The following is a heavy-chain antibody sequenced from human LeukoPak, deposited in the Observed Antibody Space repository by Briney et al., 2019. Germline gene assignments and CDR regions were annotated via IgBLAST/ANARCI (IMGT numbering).Heavy chain of an antibody. J-gene: IGHJ4*02. CDR3: ARTIPGYCSGGSCRPNFDY. CDR1: GYTFTSYY. CDR2: INPSGGST. Sequence: GASVKVSCKASGYTFTSYYMHWVRQAPGQGLEWMGIINPSGGSTSYAQKFQGRVTMTRDTSISTAYMELSRLRSDDTAVYYCARTIPGYCSGGSCRPNFDYWGQGTLVTVSS. V-gene: IGHV1-46*01. D-gene: IGHD2-15*01.